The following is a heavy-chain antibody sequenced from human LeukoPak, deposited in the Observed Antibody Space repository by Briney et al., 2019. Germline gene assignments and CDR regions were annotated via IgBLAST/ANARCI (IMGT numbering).Heavy chain of an antibody. D-gene: IGHD6-19*01. Sequence: GGSLRHSCAASGFTFSKYWMLWVRQAPGKGLESVSRINTDGTVTTYADSVKGRFTVSRDNADNTMFLQMNSVRDEDAAVYYCATKQWLAPPPDSWGQGTPVTVSS. J-gene: IGHJ4*02. CDR3: ATKQWLAPPPDS. CDR2: INTDGTVT. CDR1: GFTFSKYW. V-gene: IGHV3-74*01.